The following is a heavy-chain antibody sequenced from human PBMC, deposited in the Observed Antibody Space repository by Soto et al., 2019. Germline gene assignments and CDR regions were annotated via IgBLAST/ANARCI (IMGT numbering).Heavy chain of an antibody. V-gene: IGHV3-64D*06. J-gene: IGHJ6*02. CDR3: GNSGYAYYYYGMDV. D-gene: IGHD5-12*01. Sequence: GGSLRLSCSASAFTFSTYAMHWVRHAPGKGLQYVSAISSNGGSTYNAAYVKGRFTISRENSKNTMYLQMSSRRAEDTAVYYCGNSGYAYYYYGMDVWGQGTTVTVSS. CDR1: AFTFSTYA. CDR2: ISSNGGST.